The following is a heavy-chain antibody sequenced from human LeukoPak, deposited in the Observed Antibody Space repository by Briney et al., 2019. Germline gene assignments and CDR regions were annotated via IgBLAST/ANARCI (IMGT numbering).Heavy chain of an antibody. CDR1: GFTFNKYW. Sequence: GGSLRLSCAASGFTFNKYWLTWVRQAPGKGLEWVSVLYSDGNTKYADSVQGRFTISRDNSKNTLYLEMNSLSPDDTAVYYCARGVEPLAANTLAYWGQGTLVTVSS. D-gene: IGHD1-14*01. J-gene: IGHJ4*02. CDR2: LYSDGNT. V-gene: IGHV3-53*01. CDR3: ARGVEPLAANTLAY.